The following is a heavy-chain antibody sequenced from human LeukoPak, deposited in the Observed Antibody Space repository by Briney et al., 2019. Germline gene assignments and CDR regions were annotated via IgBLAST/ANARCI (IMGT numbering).Heavy chain of an antibody. CDR3: ARKGIAAAGTYYYYYMDV. CDR2: IYTSGST. D-gene: IGHD6-13*01. V-gene: IGHV4-4*07. Sequence: SETLSLTCTVSGGSISSYYWSWIRQPAGKGLEWIGRIYTSGSTNYNPSLKSRVTMSVDTSKNQFSLKLSSVTAADTAVYYCARKGIAAAGTYYYYYMDVWGKGTTVTVSS. CDR1: GGSISSYY. J-gene: IGHJ6*03.